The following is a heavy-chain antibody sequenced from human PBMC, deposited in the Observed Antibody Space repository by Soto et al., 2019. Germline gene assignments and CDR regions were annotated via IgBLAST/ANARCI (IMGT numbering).Heavy chain of an antibody. CDR2: IYPGDSDT. CDR1: GYSFTSYW. Sequence: PGESLKISCKGSGYSFTSYWIGLVRQMPGKGLEWMGIIYPGDSDTRYSPSFQGQVTISADKSISTAYLQWSSLRVDDTAMYYCVRQYSAYDIWGQGTMVTVSS. V-gene: IGHV5-51*01. D-gene: IGHD4-4*01. CDR3: VRQYSAYDI. J-gene: IGHJ3*02.